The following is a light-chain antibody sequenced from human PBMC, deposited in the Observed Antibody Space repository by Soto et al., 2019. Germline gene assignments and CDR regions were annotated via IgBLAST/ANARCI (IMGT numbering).Light chain of an antibody. CDR3: QQYDASPPVT. Sequence: IGLTQSPGTLSLSPGERATLSCRASQSVNSNYLAWYQQKPGQPPRLLIYGASNRATGIPDRFTGSRSGTDFTLIINSREPEDFLVDYCQQYDASPPVTFGPGTRVETK. J-gene: IGKJ3*01. CDR1: QSVNSNY. V-gene: IGKV3-20*01. CDR2: GAS.